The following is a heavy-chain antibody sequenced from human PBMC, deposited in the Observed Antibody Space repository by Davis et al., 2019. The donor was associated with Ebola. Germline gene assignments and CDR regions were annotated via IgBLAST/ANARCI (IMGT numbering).Heavy chain of an antibody. D-gene: IGHD6-6*01. V-gene: IGHV1-69*13. CDR1: GGTFSSYA. CDR2: IIPIFGTA. CDR3: ARAPSIAARRGYYYYGMDV. Sequence: AASVKVSCKASGGTFSSYAISWVRQAPGQGLEWMGGIIPIFGTANYAQKFQGRVTITADESTSTAYMELSSLRSEDTAVYYCARAPSIAARRGYYYYGMDVWGQGTTVTVSS. J-gene: IGHJ6*02.